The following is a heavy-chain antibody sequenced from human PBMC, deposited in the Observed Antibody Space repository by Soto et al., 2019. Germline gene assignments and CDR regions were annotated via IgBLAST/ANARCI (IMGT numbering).Heavy chain of an antibody. CDR2: TYYRSKWST. CDR1: GDSVSSKAAA. Sequence: LSLTCAISGDSVSSKAAAWNWIRQSPSRGLEWLGRTYYRSKWSTDYAVSVKSRITINPDTSKNQFSLQLNSVTPEDTAVYYCTRALSGSYDSWGQGTLVTVSS. CDR3: TRALSGSYDS. J-gene: IGHJ5*01. D-gene: IGHD1-26*01. V-gene: IGHV6-1*01.